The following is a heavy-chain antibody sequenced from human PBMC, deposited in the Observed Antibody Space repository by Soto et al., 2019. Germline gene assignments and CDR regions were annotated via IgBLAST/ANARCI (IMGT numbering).Heavy chain of an antibody. J-gene: IGHJ6*02. V-gene: IGHV1-69*01. D-gene: IGHD2-2*01. Sequence: QVQLVQSGAEVKKPGSSVKVSCKASGGTFSSYAISWVRQAPGQGLEWMGGIIPIFGTANYAQKFQGRVTITADESTSTAYMELSSLRSEDTAVYYCARGHAAIVVVPAAIHNYYYYGMDVWGQGTTVTVSS. CDR3: ARGHAAIVVVPAAIHNYYYYGMDV. CDR2: IIPIFGTA. CDR1: GGTFSSYA.